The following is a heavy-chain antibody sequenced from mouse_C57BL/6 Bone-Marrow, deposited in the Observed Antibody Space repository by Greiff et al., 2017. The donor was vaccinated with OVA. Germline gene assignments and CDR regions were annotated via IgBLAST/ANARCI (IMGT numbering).Heavy chain of an antibody. CDR2: ISSGGSYT. CDR3: ARQDNWDY. CDR1: GFTFSSYG. Sequence: VQLKESGGDLVKPGGSLKLSCAASGFTFSSYGMSWVRQTPDKRLEWVATISSGGSYTYYPDSVKGRFTISRDNAKNTLYLQMSSLKSEDTAMYYCARQDNWDYWGQGTTLTVSS. D-gene: IGHD4-1*01. J-gene: IGHJ2*01. V-gene: IGHV5-6*01.